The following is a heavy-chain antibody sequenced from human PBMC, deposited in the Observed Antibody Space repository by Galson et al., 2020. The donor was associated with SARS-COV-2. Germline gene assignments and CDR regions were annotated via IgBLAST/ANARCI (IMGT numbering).Heavy chain of an antibody. Sequence: SVKVSCKASGGTFSSYAISWVRQAPGQGLEWMGGIIPILGIANYAQKFQGRVTITADKSTSTAYMELSSLRSEDTAVYYCARGGMVGFSMIVVGPRESGYYFDYWGQGTLVTVSS. CDR1: GGTFSSYA. CDR2: IIPILGIA. D-gene: IGHD3-22*01. V-gene: IGHV1-69*10. J-gene: IGHJ4*02. CDR3: ARGGMVGFSMIVVGPRESGYYFDY.